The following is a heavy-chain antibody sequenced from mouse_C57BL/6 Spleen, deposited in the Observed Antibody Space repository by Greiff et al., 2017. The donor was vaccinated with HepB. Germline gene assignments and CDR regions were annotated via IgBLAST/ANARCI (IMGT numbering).Heavy chain of an antibody. CDR1: GYTFTSHW. CDR2: IDPNSGGT. D-gene: IGHD1-1*01. CDR3: ARGTTVVAGGYAMDY. V-gene: IGHV1-72*01. J-gene: IGHJ4*01. Sequence: QVHVKQSGAELVKPGASVKLSCKASGYTFTSHWMHWVKQRPGRGLEWIGRIDPNSGGTKYNEKFKSKATLTVDKPSSTAYMQLSSLTSEDSAVYYCARGTTVVAGGYAMDYWGQGTSVTVSS.